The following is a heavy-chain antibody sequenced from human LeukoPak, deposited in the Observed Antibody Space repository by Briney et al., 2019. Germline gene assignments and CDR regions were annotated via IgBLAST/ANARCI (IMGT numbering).Heavy chain of an antibody. Sequence: GGSLRLSCTASDFSVSNNYMSWVRQAPGKGLEWLSIIYAGGSTYYAQSVKGRFTISRDNSKNTLYLQMNSLRAEDTAVYYCTKPFHIIVVPAAPLGFDYWGQGTLVTVSS. CDR2: IYAGGST. CDR3: TKPFHIIVVPAAPLGFDY. V-gene: IGHV3-66*02. D-gene: IGHD2-2*01. J-gene: IGHJ4*02. CDR1: DFSVSNNY.